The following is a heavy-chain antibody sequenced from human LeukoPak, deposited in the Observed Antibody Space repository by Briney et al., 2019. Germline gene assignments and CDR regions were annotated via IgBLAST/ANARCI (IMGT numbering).Heavy chain of an antibody. D-gene: IGHD6-6*01. Sequence: GGSLRLSCAASGFTVSSNYMSWVRQAPGKGLEWVSVIYSGGSTYYADSVKGRFTISRDNSKNTLYLQMNSLRAEDTAVYYCARLSSREDYGMDVWGQGTTVTVSS. J-gene: IGHJ6*02. CDR3: ARLSSREDYGMDV. CDR2: IYSGGST. V-gene: IGHV3-66*04. CDR1: GFTVSSNY.